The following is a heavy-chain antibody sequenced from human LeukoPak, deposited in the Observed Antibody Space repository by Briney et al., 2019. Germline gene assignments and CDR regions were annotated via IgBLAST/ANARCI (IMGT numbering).Heavy chain of an antibody. CDR2: ISYDGSNK. D-gene: IGHD4-23*01. V-gene: IGHV3-30-3*01. CDR1: GFTFSSYA. Sequence: GRSLRLSCAASGFTFSSYAMHWVRQAPGKGLEWVAVISYDGSNKYYADSVKGRFTISRDNSKNTLYLQMNSLRAEDTAVYYCAREAGGYGGRTFDYWGQGTLVTVSS. CDR3: AREAGGYGGRTFDY. J-gene: IGHJ4*02.